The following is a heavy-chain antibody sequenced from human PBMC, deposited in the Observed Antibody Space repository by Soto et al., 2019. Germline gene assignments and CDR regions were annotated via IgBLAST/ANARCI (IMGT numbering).Heavy chain of an antibody. CDR3: AGFGVGDRDDK. CDR2: ISHSETT. CDR1: GSYITSGDYH. D-gene: IGHD2-8*01. J-gene: IGHJ4*02. V-gene: IGHV4-30-4*01. Sequence: QVRLQESGPGLVKASQTLSLTCSVSGSYITSGDYHWTWIRQALGKGLEWIGYISHSETTYYSPALKNRIIISSDFSRNQFSLRLNSVTAADTAVYFCAGFGVGDRDDKWGQGTLVTVSS.